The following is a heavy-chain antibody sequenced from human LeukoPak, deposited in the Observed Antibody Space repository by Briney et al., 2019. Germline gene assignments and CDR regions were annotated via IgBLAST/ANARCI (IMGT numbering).Heavy chain of an antibody. D-gene: IGHD3-3*01. J-gene: IGHJ3*02. Sequence: PSETLSLTXTVFGGSISNYHWSWVRQPPGKGLEWIGYMYDSGSTKYNPSLKSRVTMSVDTSKTQFSLRLSSVTAADTAIHYCARGGPSRITIFGVDNPYSDIWGQGTMVTVSS. CDR3: ARGGPSRITIFGVDNPYSDI. V-gene: IGHV4-59*01. CDR2: MYDSGST. CDR1: GGSISNYH.